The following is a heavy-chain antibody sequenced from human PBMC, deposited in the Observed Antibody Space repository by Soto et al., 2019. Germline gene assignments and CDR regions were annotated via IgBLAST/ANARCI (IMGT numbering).Heavy chain of an antibody. J-gene: IGHJ5*02. CDR2: INAGNGNT. D-gene: IGHD3-3*01. CDR1: GYTFTSYA. V-gene: IGHV1-3*01. Sequence: ASVKVSCKASGYTFTSYAMHWVRQAPGQRLEWMGWINAGNGNTKYSQKFQGRVTITRDTSASTAYMELCSLRSEDTAVYYCARAARIFGVVIRNWFDPWGQGTLVTVSS. CDR3: ARAARIFGVVIRNWFDP.